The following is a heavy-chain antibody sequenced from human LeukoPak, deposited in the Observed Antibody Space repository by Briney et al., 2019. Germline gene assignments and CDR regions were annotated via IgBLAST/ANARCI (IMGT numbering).Heavy chain of an antibody. V-gene: IGHV4-39*07. D-gene: IGHD6-13*01. CDR3: ARSKQQLGFYYFDY. CDR1: GGSISSSSYY. CDR2: IYYSGST. Sequence: SETLSLTCTVSGGSISSSSYYWGWIRQPPGKGLEWIGSIYYSGSTYYNPSLKSRVTISVDTSKNQFSLKLSSVTAADTAVYYCARSKQQLGFYYFDYWGQGTLVTVSS. J-gene: IGHJ4*02.